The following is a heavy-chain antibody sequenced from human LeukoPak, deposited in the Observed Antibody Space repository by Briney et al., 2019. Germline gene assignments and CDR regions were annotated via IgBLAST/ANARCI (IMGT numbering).Heavy chain of an antibody. CDR3: ARPFLYGDYARRNDY. CDR2: IYSGGST. V-gene: IGHV3-66*02. Sequence: GGSLRLSCAASGFTVSSNYMSWVRQAPGKGLEWVSVIYSGGSTYYADSVKGRFTISRDNSKNTLYLQMNSLRAEDTAVYYCARPFLYGDYARRNDYWGQGTLVTVSS. CDR1: GFTVSSNY. D-gene: IGHD4-17*01. J-gene: IGHJ4*02.